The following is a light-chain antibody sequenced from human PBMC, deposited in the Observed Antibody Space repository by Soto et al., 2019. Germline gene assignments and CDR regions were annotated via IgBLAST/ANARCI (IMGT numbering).Light chain of an antibody. CDR2: DNN. CDR3: QSYDSSLSGSVV. Sequence: QSVLTQPPSGSGGPGQRVTISCTGSSSNIGAGYDVHWYQQLPGTAPKLHIYDNNDRPSGVPDRFSGSNSGTSASLAITGLQAEDEADYYCQSYDSSLSGSVVFGGGTKLTVL. V-gene: IGLV1-40*01. J-gene: IGLJ2*01. CDR1: SSNIGAGYD.